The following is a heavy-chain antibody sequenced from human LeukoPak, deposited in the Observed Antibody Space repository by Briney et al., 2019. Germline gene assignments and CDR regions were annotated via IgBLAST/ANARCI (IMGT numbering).Heavy chain of an antibody. J-gene: IGHJ4*02. CDR1: GGSISSGGYS. CDR2: IYHSGST. Sequence: SETLSLTCAVSGGSISSGGYSWSWIRQPPGKGLEWIGYIYHSGSTYYNPSLKSRVTISVDRSKNQFSLKLSSVTAADTAGYYCARAADILTGFFDYWGQGTLVTVSS. CDR3: ARAADILTGFFDY. D-gene: IGHD3-9*01. V-gene: IGHV4-30-2*01.